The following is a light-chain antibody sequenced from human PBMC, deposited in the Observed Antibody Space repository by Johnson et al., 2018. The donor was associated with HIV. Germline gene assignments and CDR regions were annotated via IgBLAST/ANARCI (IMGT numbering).Light chain of an antibody. CDR3: GTWDSSLSARYV. J-gene: IGLJ1*01. CDR1: SSNIGNNY. Sequence: QSVLTQPPSVSAAPGQKVTISCSGSSSNIGNNYVSWYQQLPGTAPKLLIYDNNKRPSGIPDRFSGSKSGTSTTLVITVLQTGDEADYYCGTWDSSLSARYVFGTGTKVTVL. CDR2: DNN. V-gene: IGLV1-51*01.